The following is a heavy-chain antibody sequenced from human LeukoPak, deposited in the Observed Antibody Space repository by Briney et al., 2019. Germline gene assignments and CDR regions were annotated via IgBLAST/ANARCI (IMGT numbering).Heavy chain of an antibody. CDR1: GGSISSGSYY. CDR2: IYTSGST. Sequence: SQTLSLTCTVSGGSISSGSYYWSWIRQPAGKGLEWIGRIYTSGSTNYNPSLKSRVTISVDTSKNQFSLKLSSVTAADTAVYYCANLERDVWGKGTTVTVSS. V-gene: IGHV4-61*02. D-gene: IGHD3-3*01. J-gene: IGHJ6*04. CDR3: ANLERDV.